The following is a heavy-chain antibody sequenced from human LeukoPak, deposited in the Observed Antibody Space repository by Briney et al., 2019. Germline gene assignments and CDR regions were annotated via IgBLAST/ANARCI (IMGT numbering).Heavy chain of an antibody. D-gene: IGHD1-26*01. CDR3: VRDRGTYRPIDY. CDR2: ISYTGTYI. V-gene: IGHV3-21*04. J-gene: IGHJ4*02. CDR1: GSTFSTYD. Sequence: GGSLRLSCVASGSTFSTYDMHWVRQAAGKGLEWVSSISYTGTYIYYADSVKGRFTISRDNAQNSLYLQMNSLRAEDTAIYYCVRDRGTYRPIDYWGQGTLVTVSS.